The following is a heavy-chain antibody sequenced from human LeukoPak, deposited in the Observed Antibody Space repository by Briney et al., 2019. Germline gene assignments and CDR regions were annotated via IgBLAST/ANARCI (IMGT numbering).Heavy chain of an antibody. CDR3: ARDTPVRDSSCLGAGSGWFDP. CDR1: GYTFTSYG. J-gene: IGHJ5*02. V-gene: IGHV1-18*04. Sequence: ASVKVSCKASGYTFTSYGISWVRQAPGQGLEWMGWISAYNGNTNYAQKLQGRVTMTTDTSTSTAYMELRSLRSDDTAVYYCARDTPVRDSSCLGAGSGWFDPWGQGTLVTVSS. D-gene: IGHD6-13*01. CDR2: ISAYNGNT.